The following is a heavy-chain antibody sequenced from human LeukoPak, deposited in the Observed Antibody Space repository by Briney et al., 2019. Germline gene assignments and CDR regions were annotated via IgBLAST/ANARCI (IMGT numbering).Heavy chain of an antibody. CDR3: AREGYYGSGSYMDV. V-gene: IGHV1-69*13. D-gene: IGHD3-10*01. J-gene: IGHJ6*02. CDR1: GGTFSSYA. CDR2: IIPIFGTA. Sequence: SVKVSCKASGGTFSSYAISWVRQAPGQGLEWMGGIIPIFGTANYAQKFQGRVTITADESTSTAYMELSSLRSEDTAVYYCAREGYYGSGSYMDVWGQGTTVTVSS.